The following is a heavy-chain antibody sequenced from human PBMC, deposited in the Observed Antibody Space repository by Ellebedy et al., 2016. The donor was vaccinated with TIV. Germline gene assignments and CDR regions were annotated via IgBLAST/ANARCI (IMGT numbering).Heavy chain of an antibody. CDR3: AREAGISSFRHWYIDL. J-gene: IGHJ2*01. CDR1: GFTFNNHA. Sequence: GESLKISCEASGFTFNNHAVSWVRQAPGKGLEWISGTGSTFSADSVQGRFTVSRDNSKQMVYPQMTSLTSEDTGVYYCAREAGISSFRHWYIDLWGRGTLVIVSS. CDR2: TGST. D-gene: IGHD6-6*01. V-gene: IGHV3-53*01.